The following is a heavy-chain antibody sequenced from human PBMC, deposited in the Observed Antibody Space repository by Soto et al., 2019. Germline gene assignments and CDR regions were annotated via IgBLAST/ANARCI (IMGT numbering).Heavy chain of an antibody. CDR2: IFHSGST. Sequence: QVQLQESRPGLVKPSGTLSLSCTVSGGSISTDHWWTWVRQSPGEGLEWIGEIFHSGSTAYTPSLKSRVTISVDRSNNLVSLKLNSVTAAATAICYWARRVFRVRSGAMEIWGRGTTVTVSS. CDR3: ARRVFRVRSGAMEI. V-gene: IGHV4-4*02. CDR1: GGSISTDHW. D-gene: IGHD3-10*01. J-gene: IGHJ6*02.